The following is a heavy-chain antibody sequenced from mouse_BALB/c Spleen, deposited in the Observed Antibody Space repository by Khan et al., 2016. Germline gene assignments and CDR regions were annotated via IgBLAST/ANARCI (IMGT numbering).Heavy chain of an antibody. CDR2: ILPGGGTT. CDR3: ARRRDYGSSPAWFAY. D-gene: IGHD1-1*01. V-gene: IGHV1-9*01. J-gene: IGHJ3*01. CDR1: GYTFRSYW. Sequence: QVQLKESGAELMKPGASVKISCKATGYTFRSYWIEWVKQRPGHGLEWIGEILPGGGTTNYNEKFQGKAIFTADSSSNTAYMQFSSLTSEDSAVXYCARRRDYGSSPAWFAYWGQGTLVTVSA.